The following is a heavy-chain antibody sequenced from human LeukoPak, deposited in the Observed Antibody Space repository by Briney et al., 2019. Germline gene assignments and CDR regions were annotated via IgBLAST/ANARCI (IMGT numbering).Heavy chain of an antibody. J-gene: IGHJ4*02. CDR3: ARDSYNYGSGSLDY. CDR1: IGSTSNYY. V-gene: IGHV4-59*01. D-gene: IGHD5-18*01. Sequence: PSETLSLTCTVSIGSTSNYYWSWIRQPPGKGLEWIGYISCSGSTKYNPSLKSRVTISVDTSKNQFSLKLSSVTAADTAMYYCARDSYNYGSGSLDYWGRGTLVTVSS. CDR2: ISCSGST.